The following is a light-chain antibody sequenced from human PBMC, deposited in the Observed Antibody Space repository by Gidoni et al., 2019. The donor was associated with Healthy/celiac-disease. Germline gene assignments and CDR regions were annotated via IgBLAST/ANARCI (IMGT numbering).Light chain of an antibody. CDR1: QSISSY. J-gene: IGKJ2*02. V-gene: IGKV1-39*01. CDR2: AAS. CDR3: QQSYSTPPWT. Sequence: DIQMTQSPSSLSASVGDRVTITCRASQSISSYLNWYQQKPGKAPKLLIYAASSLQSGVPSRLSGSGSGTDFTLTISSLQPEDFATYYCQQSYSTPPWTFXQXTKLEIK.